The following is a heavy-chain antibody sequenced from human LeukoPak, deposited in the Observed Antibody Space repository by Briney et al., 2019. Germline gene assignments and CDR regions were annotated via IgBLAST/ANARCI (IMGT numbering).Heavy chain of an antibody. CDR3: ASGYGDYESPFDY. D-gene: IGHD4-17*01. J-gene: IGHJ4*02. CDR1: GGSVSSGSYY. V-gene: IGHV4-61*01. CDR2: IYYSGST. Sequence: TASETLSLTCTVSGGSVSSGSYYWSWIRQPPGKGLEWIGYIYYSGSTNYNPSLKSRVTISVDTSKNQFSLRLSSVTAADTAVYYCASGYGDYESPFDYWGQGTLVTVSS.